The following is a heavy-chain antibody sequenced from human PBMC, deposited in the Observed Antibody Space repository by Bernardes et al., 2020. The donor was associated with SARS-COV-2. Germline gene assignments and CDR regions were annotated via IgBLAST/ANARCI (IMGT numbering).Heavy chain of an antibody. CDR3: ARGGGYCSRTSCDLWINWFDP. D-gene: IGHD2-2*01. CDR1: GGSFSGYY. J-gene: IGHJ5*02. V-gene: IGHV4-34*01. Sequence: SETLSLTCAVYGGSFSGYYWSWIRQPPGKGLEWIGEINHSGSTNYNPSPKSRVTISVDTSKNQFSLKLSPVTAADTAVYYWARGGGYCSRTSCDLWINWFDPWGQGTLGTVSS. CDR2: INHSGST.